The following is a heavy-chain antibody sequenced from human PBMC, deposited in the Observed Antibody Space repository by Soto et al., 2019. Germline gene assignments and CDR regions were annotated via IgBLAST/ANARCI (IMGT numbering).Heavy chain of an antibody. CDR3: LIISRYCSGGSCYVLPGIDY. J-gene: IGHJ4*02. D-gene: IGHD2-15*01. Sequence: SVKVSCKASGGTFSSYAISWVRQAPGQGLEWKRGIIPIFGTANYAQKFQGRVTITADESTSTAYMELSNLRSEDTAVYFFLIISRYCSGGSCYVLPGIDYWGQGTLVTVSS. CDR1: GGTFSSYA. CDR2: IIPIFGTA. V-gene: IGHV1-69*13.